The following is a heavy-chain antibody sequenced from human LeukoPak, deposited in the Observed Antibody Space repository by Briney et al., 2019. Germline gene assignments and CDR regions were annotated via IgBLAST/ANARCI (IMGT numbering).Heavy chain of an antibody. Sequence: GASVKVSCKASGYSFISYDINWVRQATGQGLEWLGWMNPNSGSTGYAQNFQGRVSMTRDTSISTAYMELSNLGSEDTAVYYCARNLARTGDFDYWSQGTLVTVSS. D-gene: IGHD5-12*01. CDR2: MNPNSGST. CDR3: ARNLARTGDFDY. J-gene: IGHJ4*02. V-gene: IGHV1-8*01. CDR1: GYSFISYD.